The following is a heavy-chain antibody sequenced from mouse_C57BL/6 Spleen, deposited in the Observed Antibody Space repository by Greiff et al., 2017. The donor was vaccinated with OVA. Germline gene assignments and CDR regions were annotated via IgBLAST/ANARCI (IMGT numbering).Heavy chain of an antibody. Sequence: EVHLVESGEGLVKPGGSLKLSCAASGFTFSSYAMSWVRQTPGNGLEWVAYISSGGGYIYYAETVKGRFTISRDNARNTLYLQMSSLKSEDTAMXYCTRDQRYYGSSPFAYWGQGTLVTVSA. CDR1: GFTFSSYA. J-gene: IGHJ3*01. V-gene: IGHV5-9-1*02. CDR3: TRDQRYYGSSPFAY. CDR2: ISSGGGYI. D-gene: IGHD1-1*01.